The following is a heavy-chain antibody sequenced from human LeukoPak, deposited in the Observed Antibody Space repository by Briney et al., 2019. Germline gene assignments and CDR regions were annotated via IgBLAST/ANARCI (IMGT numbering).Heavy chain of an antibody. CDR2: INTDGSST. CDR1: GFTFSNYW. CDR3: AREYTSSSTRAFDY. Sequence: SGGSLRLSCAASGFTFSNYWMHWVRQAPGKGLVWVSRINTDGSSTTYADSVKGRFTTSRDNAKNTLYLQMSSLRVEDTAVYYCAREYTSSSTRAFDYWGQGTLVTVSS. D-gene: IGHD6-6*01. J-gene: IGHJ4*02. V-gene: IGHV3-74*01.